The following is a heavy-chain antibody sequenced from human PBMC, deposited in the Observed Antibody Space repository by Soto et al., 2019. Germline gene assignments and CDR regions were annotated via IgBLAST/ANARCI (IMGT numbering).Heavy chain of an antibody. CDR3: ARDWGIAAAGSDYYYGMDV. CDR2: INAGNGNT. Sequence: QVQLVQSGAEVKKPGASVKVSCKASGYTFTSYAMYWVRQAPGQRLEGMGWINAGNGNTKYSQKFQGRVTITRDTSASPAYMELSSLRSEDTAVYYCARDWGIAAAGSDYYYGMDVWGQVTTVTVSS. V-gene: IGHV1-3*01. D-gene: IGHD6-13*01. J-gene: IGHJ6*02. CDR1: GYTFTSYA.